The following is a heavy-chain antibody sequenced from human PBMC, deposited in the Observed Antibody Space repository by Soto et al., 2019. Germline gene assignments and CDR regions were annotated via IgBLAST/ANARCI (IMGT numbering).Heavy chain of an antibody. J-gene: IGHJ4*02. V-gene: IGHV3-23*01. CDR1: GFTFSSYA. D-gene: IGHD3-9*01. CDR2: ISGSGGST. CDR3: EKVFWLDYYFDY. Sequence: EVQLLESGGGLVQPGGSLRLSCAASGFTFSSYAMSWVRQAPGKGLEWVSAISGSGGSTYYADSVKGRFTISRDNSKNTRYLQMNSLRAEDTAVYYCEKVFWLDYYFDYWGQGTLVTVSS.